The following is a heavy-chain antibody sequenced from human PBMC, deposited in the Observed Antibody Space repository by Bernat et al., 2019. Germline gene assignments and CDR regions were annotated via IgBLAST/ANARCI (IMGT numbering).Heavy chain of an antibody. CDR2: ISAYNGNT. CDR1: GYTFTSYG. D-gene: IGHD4-17*01. Sequence: QVQLVQSGAEVKKPGASVKVSCKASGYTFTSYGISWVRQAPGQGLEWMGWISAYNGNTNYAQKLQGRVTMTTDTSTSTAYMELRSLRSDDTAVYYCARVAVTTYYYYYGMDVWGQGTTVTVSS. CDR3: ARVAVTTYYYYYGMDV. J-gene: IGHJ6*02. V-gene: IGHV1-18*01.